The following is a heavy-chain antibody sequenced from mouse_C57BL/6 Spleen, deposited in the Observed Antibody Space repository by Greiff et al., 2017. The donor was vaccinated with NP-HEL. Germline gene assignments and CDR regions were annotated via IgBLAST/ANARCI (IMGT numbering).Heavy chain of an antibody. V-gene: IGHV1-15*01. CDR1: GYTFTDYE. D-gene: IGHD1-1*01. CDR3: TIYYYGSSGWFAY. Sequence: QVQLQQSGAELVRPGASVTLSCKASGYTFTDYEMHWVKQTPVHGLEWIGAIDPETGGTAYNQKFTGKAILTADKSSSTAYMELRSLTSEDSAVYYCTIYYYGSSGWFAYWGQGTLVTVSA. CDR2: IDPETGGT. J-gene: IGHJ3*01.